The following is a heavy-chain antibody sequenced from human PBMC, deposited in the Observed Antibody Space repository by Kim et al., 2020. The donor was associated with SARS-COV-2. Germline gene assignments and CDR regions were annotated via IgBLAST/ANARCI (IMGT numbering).Heavy chain of an antibody. CDR3: AREVGVDTDMAPYNWFDS. D-gene: IGHD5-18*01. CDR1: GFTFSSFI. J-gene: IGHJ5*01. CDR2: ISSSSSYI. Sequence: GGSLRLSCAASGFTFSSFIMNWVRQAPGKGLEWVSSISSSSSYIYYADSVKGRFTISRDNAKNSLYLQMNSLRDEDTAVYYCAREVGVDTDMAPYNWFDSWGQGTLVIVSS. V-gene: IGHV3-21*01.